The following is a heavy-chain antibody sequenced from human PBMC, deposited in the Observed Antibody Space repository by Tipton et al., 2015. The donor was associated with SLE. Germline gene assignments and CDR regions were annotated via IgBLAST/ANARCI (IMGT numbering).Heavy chain of an antibody. CDR2: IEPDGSEE. CDR3: AREYQGGFYVNSAFDM. J-gene: IGHJ3*02. V-gene: IGHV3-7*01. D-gene: IGHD2/OR15-2a*01. CDR1: GSTFSNYW. Sequence: SLRLSCTASGSTFSNYWMTWVRQAPGKGLEWVAHIEPDGSEEFYVDSVRGRFIISRDNAQSSLYLQMNSLNAEDAAVYYCAREYQGGFYVNSAFDMWGQGTVVTVSS.